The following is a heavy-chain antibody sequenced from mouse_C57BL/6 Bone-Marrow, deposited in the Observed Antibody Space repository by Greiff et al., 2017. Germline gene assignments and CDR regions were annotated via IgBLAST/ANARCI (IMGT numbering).Heavy chain of an antibody. CDR2: IHPNSGST. V-gene: IGHV1-64*01. CDR1: GYTFTSYW. J-gene: IGHJ3*01. D-gene: IGHD2-3*01. CDR3: ARGDDGYDIFAY. Sequence: VQLQQPGAELVKPGASVKLSCKASGYTFTSYWMHWVKQRPGQGLEWIGMIHPNSGSTNYNEKFKSKATLTVDKSSSTAYMQLSSLTSEASAVYYCARGDDGYDIFAYWGQGTLVTVSA.